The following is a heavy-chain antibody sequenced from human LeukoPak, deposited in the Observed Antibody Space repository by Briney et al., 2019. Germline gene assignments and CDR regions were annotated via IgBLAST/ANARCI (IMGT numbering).Heavy chain of an antibody. V-gene: IGHV4-59*01. CDR1: GASISNYY. CDR3: ARAPYYSYMDV. J-gene: IGHJ6*03. CDR2: IHYNGGT. Sequence: SETLSLTCTVSGASISNYYWSWIRQPPGQGLEWIGYIHYNGGTNYNPSLTSRVTVSLDTPKNQFSLSLSSVSAADTATYYCARAPYYSYMDVWGKGTTVTVSS.